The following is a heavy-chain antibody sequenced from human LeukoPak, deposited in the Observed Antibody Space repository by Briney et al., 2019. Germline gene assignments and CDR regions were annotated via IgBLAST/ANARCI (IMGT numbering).Heavy chain of an antibody. CDR2: IKQDGSEK. V-gene: IGHV3-7*01. J-gene: IGHJ4*02. D-gene: IGHD3-16*02. CDR3: ARVGGRYSPLGY. Sequence: RSLRLSCAASGFTFSSYWMSWVRQAPGKGLEWVANIKQDGSEKYYVDSVKGRFTISRDNDKNSLFLQMTSLRAEDTAVYYCARVGGRYSPLGYWGQGTLVTVSS. CDR1: GFTFSSYW.